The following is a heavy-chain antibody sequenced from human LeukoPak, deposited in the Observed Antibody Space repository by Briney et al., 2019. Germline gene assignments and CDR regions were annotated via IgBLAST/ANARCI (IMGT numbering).Heavy chain of an antibody. D-gene: IGHD3-10*01. CDR1: GGSFSGYY. J-gene: IGHJ4*02. Sequence: SETLSLTCAVYGGSFSGYYWSWIHQPPGKGLEWIGEINHSGSTNYNPSLKSRVTISVDTSKNQFSLKLSSVTAADTAVYYCARVLKITMVRGVTHPFDYWGQGTLVTVSS. CDR2: INHSGST. CDR3: ARVLKITMVRGVTHPFDY. V-gene: IGHV4-34*01.